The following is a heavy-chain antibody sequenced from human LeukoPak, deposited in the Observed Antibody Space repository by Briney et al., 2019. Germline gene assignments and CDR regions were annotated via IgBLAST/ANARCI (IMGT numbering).Heavy chain of an antibody. CDR3: AKVSSGWYVY. CDR1: GFTFSSYE. Sequence: GGSLRLSCAASGFTFSSYEMNWVRQAPGKGLEWVSYISSNGSTIYYADSVKGRFTISRDNAKNSLYLQMNSLRAEDTAVYYCAKVSSGWYVYWGQGTLVTVSS. CDR2: ISSNGSTI. V-gene: IGHV3-48*03. J-gene: IGHJ4*02. D-gene: IGHD6-19*01.